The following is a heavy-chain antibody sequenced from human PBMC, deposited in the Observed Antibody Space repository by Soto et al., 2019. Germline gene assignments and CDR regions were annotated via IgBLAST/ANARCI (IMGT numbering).Heavy chain of an antibody. Sequence: GGSLRLSCAASGFTFSSYAMSWVRQAPGKGLEWVSAISGSGVSTYYADSGKGRFTISRDNSKNTLYLQMNSLRAEDTAVYYCAKAGHRRDGYKSHFDYWGQGTLVTVSS. CDR2: ISGSGVST. J-gene: IGHJ4*02. V-gene: IGHV3-23*01. CDR3: AKAGHRRDGYKSHFDY. D-gene: IGHD5-12*01. CDR1: GFTFSSYA.